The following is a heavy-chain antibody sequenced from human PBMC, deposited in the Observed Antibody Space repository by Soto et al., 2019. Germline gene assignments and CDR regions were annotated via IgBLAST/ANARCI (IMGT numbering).Heavy chain of an antibody. D-gene: IGHD2-15*01. CDR3: ARESRYCSGGSCYFLPGIDY. V-gene: IGHV1-69*13. CDR2: IIPIFGTA. Sequence: SVKVCCKASGGTISSYASSWVRQDTGQGLEWMGGIIPIFGTANYAQKFQGRVTINADESTSTAYMELSSLRSEDTAVYYCARESRYCSGGSCYFLPGIDYWGQGTLVTVSS. J-gene: IGHJ4*02. CDR1: GGTISSYA.